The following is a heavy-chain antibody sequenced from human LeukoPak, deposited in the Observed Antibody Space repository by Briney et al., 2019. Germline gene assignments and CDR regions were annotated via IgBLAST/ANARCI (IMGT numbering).Heavy chain of an antibody. CDR1: GFTFSSYA. D-gene: IGHD4-23*01. CDR3: ARDMSPYGGNRYYYYYGMDV. CDR2: ISYDGSNK. Sequence: GRSLRLSCAASGFTFSSYAMHWVRQTPGKGLEWVAVISYDGSNKYYADSVKGRFTISRDNSKNTLYLQMNSLRAEDTAVYYCARDMSPYGGNRYYYYYGMDVWGQGTTVTVSS. J-gene: IGHJ6*02. V-gene: IGHV3-30-3*01.